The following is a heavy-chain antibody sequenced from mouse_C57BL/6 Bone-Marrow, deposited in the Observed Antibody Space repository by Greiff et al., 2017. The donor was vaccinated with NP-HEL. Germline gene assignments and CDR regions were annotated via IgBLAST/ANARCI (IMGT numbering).Heavy chain of an antibody. CDR3: LYYGYEGYAMDY. Sequence: QVQLQQSGAELARPGASVKLSCKASGYTFTSYGISWVKQRTGQGLEWIGEIYPRSGNTYYNEKFKGKATLTADKSSSTAYMELRSLTSEDSAVYFCLYYGYEGYAMDYWGQGTSVTVSS. J-gene: IGHJ4*01. CDR2: IYPRSGNT. V-gene: IGHV1-81*01. CDR1: GYTFTSYG. D-gene: IGHD2-2*01.